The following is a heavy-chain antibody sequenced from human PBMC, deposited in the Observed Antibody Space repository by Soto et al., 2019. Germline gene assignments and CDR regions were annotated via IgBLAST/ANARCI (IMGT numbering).Heavy chain of an antibody. V-gene: IGHV4-31*03. Sequence: SETLSLTCTVSGGSISSGGYYWSWIRQHPGKGLEWIGHIYHTGSTNYDPSLKSRVTISVDISNNLFSLRLPSVTAADTAVYYCASHIPGSSTLAYWGQGTLVTVSS. CDR3: ASHIPGSSTLAY. D-gene: IGHD1-26*01. CDR1: GGSISSGGYY. CDR2: IYHTGST. J-gene: IGHJ4*02.